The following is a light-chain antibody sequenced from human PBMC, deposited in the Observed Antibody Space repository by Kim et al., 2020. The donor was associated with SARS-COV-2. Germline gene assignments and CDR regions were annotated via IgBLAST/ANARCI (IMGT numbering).Light chain of an antibody. CDR3: QHSYSSSPYT. Sequence: SVGDRVTITCRASQTINNWLDWYQQRPGKAPKLLIYKTSSLESGVPSRFSGSRSGTEFTLTISNLQPDDFATYYCQHSYSSSPYTFGQGTKLDSK. J-gene: IGKJ2*01. CDR2: KTS. V-gene: IGKV1-5*03. CDR1: QTINNW.